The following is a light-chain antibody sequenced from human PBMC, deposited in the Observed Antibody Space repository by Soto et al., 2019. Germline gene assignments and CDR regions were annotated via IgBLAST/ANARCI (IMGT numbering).Light chain of an antibody. CDR2: EVS. Sequence: QSVLTQPASVSGSPGQSITISCTGTTNDVGGYNYASWYQQHPGKAPKLLIFEVSSRPSGVSNRFSGSKSGNTASLTISALQAEDEADYFCNSYTSSTSRPYVFGTGTKSPS. CDR3: NSYTSSTSRPYV. V-gene: IGLV2-14*01. CDR1: TNDVGGYNY. J-gene: IGLJ1*01.